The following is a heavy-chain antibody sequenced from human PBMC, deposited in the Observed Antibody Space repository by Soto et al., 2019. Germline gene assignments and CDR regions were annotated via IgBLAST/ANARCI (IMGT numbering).Heavy chain of an antibody. J-gene: IGHJ5*02. V-gene: IGHV4-30-2*01. CDR1: GGPISSGDDP. D-gene: IGHD6-13*01. Sequence: SETLSLTCPVSGGPISSGDDPGSRTRQPPGKGLEWIGHIYQSGSTYYNPSLKSRVTISVDRSKKQFSLKLSSVTAADTAVYYCARPKTIGAAAGKGWFDPWGQGTLVTVS. CDR2: IYQSGST. CDR3: ARPKTIGAAAGKGWFDP.